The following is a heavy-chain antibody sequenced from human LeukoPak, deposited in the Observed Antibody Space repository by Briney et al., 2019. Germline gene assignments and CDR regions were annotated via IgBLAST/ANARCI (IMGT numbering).Heavy chain of an antibody. Sequence: ASVKVSCKASGYTFTGYYMHWVRQAPGQGLEWMGWINPNSGGTNYAQKFRGRVTMTRDTSISTAYMELSRLRSDDTAVYYCARSITIFGVVIIGYDYWGQGTLVTVSS. J-gene: IGHJ4*02. V-gene: IGHV1-2*02. CDR3: ARSITIFGVVIIGYDY. D-gene: IGHD3-3*01. CDR1: GYTFTGYY. CDR2: INPNSGGT.